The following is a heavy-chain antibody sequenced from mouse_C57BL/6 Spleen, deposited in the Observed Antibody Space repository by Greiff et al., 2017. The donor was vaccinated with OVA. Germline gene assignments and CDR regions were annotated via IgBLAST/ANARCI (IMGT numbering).Heavy chain of an antibody. Sequence: EVKLVESGAELVKPGASVKLSCTASGFNIKDYYMHWVKQRTEQGLEWIGRIDPEDGETKYAPKFQGKATITADTSSNTAYLQLSSLTSEDTAVYYCARDTTVVATRAMDYWGQGTSVTVSS. V-gene: IGHV14-2*01. J-gene: IGHJ4*01. CDR1: GFNIKDYY. CDR2: IDPEDGET. D-gene: IGHD1-1*01. CDR3: ARDTTVVATRAMDY.